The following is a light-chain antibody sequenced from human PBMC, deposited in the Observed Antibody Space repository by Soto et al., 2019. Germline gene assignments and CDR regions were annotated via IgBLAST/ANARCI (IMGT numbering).Light chain of an antibody. CDR3: HQYGSSGT. V-gene: IGKV3-20*01. CDR1: QSVSNNY. J-gene: IGKJ1*01. CDR2: GAS. Sequence: IVLTQSPGTLSLSPGERATLSCRASQSVSNNYLAWYQQKPGQAPRLLIYGASNRATGIPDRFSGSGSGTDFTLTISRLEPQDFAVYYCHQYGSSGTFGQGTKM.